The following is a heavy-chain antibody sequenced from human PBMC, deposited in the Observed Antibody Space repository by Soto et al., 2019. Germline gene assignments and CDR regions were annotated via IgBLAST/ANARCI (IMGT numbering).Heavy chain of an antibody. V-gene: IGHV3-11*06. Sequence: PGGSLRLSRATSGFPFNDYYMTWIRQAPGKGLEWLSHISPKSTFRNYADSVKGRFTISRDNTESSLFLQMNSLGVDDTAVYSCVRGGGGGLFEHWGQGVLVTVSS. J-gene: IGHJ4*02. CDR3: VRGGGGGLFEH. CDR1: GFPFNDYY. D-gene: IGHD2-21*01. CDR2: ISPKSTFR.